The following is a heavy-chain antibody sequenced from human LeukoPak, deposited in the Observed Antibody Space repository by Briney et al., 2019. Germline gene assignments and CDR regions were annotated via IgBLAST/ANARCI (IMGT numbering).Heavy chain of an antibody. D-gene: IGHD2-8*01. V-gene: IGHV3-23*01. Sequence: GGSLRLSCAASGFPFDNYAMNWVRQAPGKGLEWVSSISERGDTTHYAHSVKGRFTISRDNSQNTLFLQMNSLRAEDTALYYCAKQWVDCWGQGTLVTVSS. CDR2: ISERGDTT. J-gene: IGHJ4*02. CDR1: GFPFDNYA. CDR3: AKQWVDC.